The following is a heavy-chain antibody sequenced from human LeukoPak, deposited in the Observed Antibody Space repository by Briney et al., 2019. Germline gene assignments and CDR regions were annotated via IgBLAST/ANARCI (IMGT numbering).Heavy chain of an antibody. V-gene: IGHV3-53*01. CDR2: IYSGGST. Sequence: GGSLRLSCAASGFTVSSNYMSWVRQAPGKGLEWVSVIYSGGSTYYADSVKGRFTISRDNSKNTLYLQTNSLRAEDTAVYYCARDKTYYYDSSGYRGAYYFDYWGQGTLVTVSS. CDR3: ARDKTYYYDSSGYRGAYYFDY. D-gene: IGHD3-22*01. J-gene: IGHJ4*02. CDR1: GFTVSSNY.